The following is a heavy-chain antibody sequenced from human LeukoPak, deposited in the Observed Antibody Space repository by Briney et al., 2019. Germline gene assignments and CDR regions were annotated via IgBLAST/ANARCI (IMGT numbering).Heavy chain of an antibody. CDR3: AKALHPYCSSTSCYFGDAFDI. V-gene: IGHV3-23*01. Sequence: GGSLRLSCAASAFTFSSYAMSWVRQAPGKGLEWVSAISGSGGSTYYADSVKGRFTISRDNSKNTLYLQMNSLRAEDTAVYYCAKALHPYCSSTSCYFGDAFDIWGQGTMVTVSS. D-gene: IGHD2-2*01. J-gene: IGHJ3*02. CDR2: ISGSGGST. CDR1: AFTFSSYA.